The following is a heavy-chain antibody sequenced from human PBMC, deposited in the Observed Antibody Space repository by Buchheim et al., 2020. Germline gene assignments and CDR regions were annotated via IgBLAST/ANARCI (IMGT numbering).Heavy chain of an antibody. CDR1: GGSISSSNW. J-gene: IGHJ4*02. Sequence: QVQLQESGPGLVKPSGTLSLTCAVSGGSISSSNWWSWVRQPPGKGLEWIGEIYHSGSTNYNPSLNSRVTISLDQSTNQFSPKLSSVTAADTAVYYCARDPFHYYDSSGRFDYWGQGTL. CDR3: ARDPFHYYDSSGRFDY. CDR2: IYHSGST. V-gene: IGHV4-4*02. D-gene: IGHD3-22*01.